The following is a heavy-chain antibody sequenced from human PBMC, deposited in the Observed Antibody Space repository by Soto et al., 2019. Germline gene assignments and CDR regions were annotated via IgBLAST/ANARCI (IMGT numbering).Heavy chain of an antibody. CDR3: ATDLSVADLNWFDP. CDR2: ISAYNGNT. CDR1: GYTFTSYG. V-gene: IGHV1-18*01. D-gene: IGHD6-19*01. J-gene: IGHJ5*02. Sequence: ASVKVSCKASGYTFTSYGISWVRQAPGQGLEWMGWISAYNGNTNYAQKLQGRVTMTTDTSTSTAYMELRSLRSDDTAVYYCATDLSVADLNWFDPWGQGTLVTVSS.